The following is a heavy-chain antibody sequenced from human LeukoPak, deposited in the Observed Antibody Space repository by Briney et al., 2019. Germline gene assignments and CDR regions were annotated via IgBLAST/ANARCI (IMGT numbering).Heavy chain of an antibody. CDR3: ARDSQGDDYFLVSTY. Sequence: PGGSLRLSCAASGFTFSSYWMSWVRQAPGKGLEWVANIKQDGSEKYYVDSVKGRFTISRDNAKNSLFLQMNSLGAEDTAVYYCARDSQGDDYFLVSTYWGQGTLVTVSS. V-gene: IGHV3-7*01. D-gene: IGHD5-12*01. J-gene: IGHJ4*02. CDR1: GFTFSSYW. CDR2: IKQDGSEK.